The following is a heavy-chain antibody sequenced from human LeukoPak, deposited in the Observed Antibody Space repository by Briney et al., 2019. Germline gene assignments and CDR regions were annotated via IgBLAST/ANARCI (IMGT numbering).Heavy chain of an antibody. V-gene: IGHV1-2*02. Sequence: ASVKVSCKASGYTFTGYYMHWVRQAPGQGLEWMGWINPDSGGTNSAQKFQGRVTMTRDTSISTAYMEVRGLRSDDTAMYYCAGDVGITVADSFDPWGQGTLVTVSS. D-gene: IGHD6-13*01. J-gene: IGHJ5*02. CDR3: AGDVGITVADSFDP. CDR2: INPDSGGT. CDR1: GYTFTGYY.